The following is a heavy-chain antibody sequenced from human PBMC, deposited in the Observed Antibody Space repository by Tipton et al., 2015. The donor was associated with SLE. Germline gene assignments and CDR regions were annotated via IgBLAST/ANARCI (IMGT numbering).Heavy chain of an antibody. CDR1: GGPFSDYY. CDR2: INHSGST. Sequence: TLSLTCAVYGGPFSDYYWSWIRQPPGKGLEWIGEINHSGSTNYNPSLKSRVTISVDTSKNQFSLKLSSVTAADTAVYYCARDRGYCSSAGCYNWFDPWGQGTLVTVSS. D-gene: IGHD2-2*01. V-gene: IGHV4-34*01. J-gene: IGHJ5*02. CDR3: ARDRGYCSSAGCYNWFDP.